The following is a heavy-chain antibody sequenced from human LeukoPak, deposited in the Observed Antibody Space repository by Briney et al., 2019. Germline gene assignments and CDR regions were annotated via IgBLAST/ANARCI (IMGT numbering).Heavy chain of an antibody. CDR1: GFTFSSYG. CDR3: AKDDLGTASYFDH. V-gene: IGHV3-30*02. Sequence: GGSLRLSCAASGFTFSSYGMHWVRQAPGKGLEWVAFIRYDGSDKYYADSVNGRFTISRDNSKNTLYLEMNSLRAEDTAVYYCAKDDLGTASYFDHWGQGTLVTVSS. D-gene: IGHD5-18*01. J-gene: IGHJ4*02. CDR2: IRYDGSDK.